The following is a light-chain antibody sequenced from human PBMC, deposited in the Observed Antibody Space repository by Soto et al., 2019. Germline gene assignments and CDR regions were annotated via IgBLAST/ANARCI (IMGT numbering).Light chain of an antibody. V-gene: IGLV1-40*01. J-gene: IGLJ2*01. CDR2: GNR. Sequence: QSVLTQPPSASGAPGQRVTISCTGSSSNIGAGYDVHWYQQLPGTAPKPLIYGNRNRPSGVPDRFSGSKSGTSASLAITGRQAEDEADYYCQSYDSSLSGSVVFGGGTKLTVL. CDR3: QSYDSSLSGSVV. CDR1: SSNIGAGYD.